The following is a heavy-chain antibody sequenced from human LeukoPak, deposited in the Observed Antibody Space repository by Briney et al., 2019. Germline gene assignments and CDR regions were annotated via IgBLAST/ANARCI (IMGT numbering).Heavy chain of an antibody. J-gene: IGHJ4*02. CDR1: GYSFTNYG. CDR3: ARAETTLLLNY. Sequence: GASAKVPCKASGYSFTNYGIIWVRQTPGQGLQWMGWISAHNGNTNYAQKLQGRVTLTTDTSTSTVYMELRSLTSDDTAVYYCARAETTLLLNYWGQGTLVTVSS. V-gene: IGHV1-18*01. CDR2: ISAHNGNT. D-gene: IGHD4-11*01.